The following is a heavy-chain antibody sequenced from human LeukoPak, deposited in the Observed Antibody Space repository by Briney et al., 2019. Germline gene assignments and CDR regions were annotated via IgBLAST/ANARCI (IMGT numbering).Heavy chain of an antibody. J-gene: IGHJ3*02. V-gene: IGHV7-4-1*02. CDR3: ARSSSGYYEPDAFDI. Sequence: ASVKVPCKASGYTFTSYAMNWVRQAPGQGLEWMGWINTNTGDPTYAQGFTGRFVFSLDTSVSTAYLQISSLKAEDTAVYYCARSSSGYYEPDAFDIWGQGTMVTVSS. D-gene: IGHD3-22*01. CDR2: INTNTGDP. CDR1: GYTFTSYA.